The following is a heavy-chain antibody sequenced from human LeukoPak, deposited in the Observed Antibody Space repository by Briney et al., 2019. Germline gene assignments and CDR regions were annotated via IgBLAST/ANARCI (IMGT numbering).Heavy chain of an antibody. CDR3: AREYYDFWSGYYYYMDV. V-gene: IGHV3-66*02. J-gene: IGHJ6*03. D-gene: IGHD3-3*01. CDR2: IYSGGST. Sequence: GGSLRLSCAASGFTVSSNHMSWVRQAPGKGLEWVSVIYSGGSTYYADSVKGRFTISRDNSKNTLYLQMNSLRAEDTAVYYCAREYYDFWSGYYYYMDVWGKGTTVTVSS. CDR1: GFTVSSNH.